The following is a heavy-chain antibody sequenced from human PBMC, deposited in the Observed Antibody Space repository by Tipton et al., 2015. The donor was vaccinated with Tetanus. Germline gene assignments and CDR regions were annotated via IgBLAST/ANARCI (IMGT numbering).Heavy chain of an antibody. V-gene: IGHV4-59*01. CDR2: IYYTGRT. J-gene: IGHJ4*02. D-gene: IGHD2-8*01. Sequence: TLSLTCTVSGGSISNYYWSWIRQPPGKRLEWIGYIYYTGRTDYNPSLKGRVTISLDTSKNQFSLKLSSVTAADTAVYYCARTQGSALIDYWGQGTLVTVSS. CDR3: ARTQGSALIDY. CDR1: GGSISNYY.